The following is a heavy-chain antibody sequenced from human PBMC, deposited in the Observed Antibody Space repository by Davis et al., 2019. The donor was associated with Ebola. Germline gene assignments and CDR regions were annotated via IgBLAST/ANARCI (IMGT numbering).Heavy chain of an antibody. D-gene: IGHD3-16*01. CDR2: IVPVVGVT. CDR3: ARGLIQGGGWWFDP. V-gene: IGHV1-69*02. J-gene: IGHJ5*02. CDR1: GDTLSSYT. Sequence: AASVKVSCKASGDTLSSYTIAWVRQAPGQGLEWMGRIVPVVGVTNYAQKFQGRVTITADTARSTANMELSSLKSDDTAVYYCARGLIQGGGWWFDPWGQGTLVTVSS.